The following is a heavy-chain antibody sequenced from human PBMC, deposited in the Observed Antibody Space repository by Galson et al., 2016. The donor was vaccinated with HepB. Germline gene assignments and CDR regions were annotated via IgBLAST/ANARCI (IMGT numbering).Heavy chain of an antibody. CDR1: GFTFSTYV. CDR2: IPNAGNIQ. D-gene: IGHD2-21*02. Sequence: SLRLSCAGSGFTFSTYVLHWVRQAPGKGPQWVTVIPNAGNIQTYADSVKGRFTISRDNSRNTVFLQMNSLGPEDTAVYYCPRSTDCSGHNFDYWGQGTLVTVSS. V-gene: IGHV3-30*06. J-gene: IGHJ4*02. CDR3: PRSTDCSGHNFDY.